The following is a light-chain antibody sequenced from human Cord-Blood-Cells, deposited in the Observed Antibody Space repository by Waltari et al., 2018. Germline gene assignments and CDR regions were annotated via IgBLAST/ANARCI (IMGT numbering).Light chain of an antibody. CDR2: DVS. J-gene: IGLJ1*01. Sequence: QSALTQPAPVSGSPGQSITIPCTGTSSDVGGYNFVSWSQQHPGKAPKLMIYDVSNRPSGVSNRFSGSKSGNTASLTISGLQAEDEADYYCSSYTSSSTLAYVFGTGTKVTVL. CDR1: SSDVGGYNF. V-gene: IGLV2-14*01. CDR3: SSYTSSSTLAYV.